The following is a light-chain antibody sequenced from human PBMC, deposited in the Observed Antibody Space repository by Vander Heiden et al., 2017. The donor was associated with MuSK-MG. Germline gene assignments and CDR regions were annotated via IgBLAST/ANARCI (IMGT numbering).Light chain of an antibody. V-gene: IGKV3-11*01. CDR2: DAS. CDR1: QSVSSY. CDR3: QQRVNWPIT. Sequence: ETVLTQSPATLSLSPGERATLSCRASQSVSSYLAWYQQKPGQAPRLLIYDASNRATGIPVRFSGSGSGTDFTLTISSLEPEDFAVYYCQQRVNWPITFGQGTRLEIK. J-gene: IGKJ5*01.